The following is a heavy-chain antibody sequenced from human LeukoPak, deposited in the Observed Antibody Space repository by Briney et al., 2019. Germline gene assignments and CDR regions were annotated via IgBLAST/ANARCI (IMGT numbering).Heavy chain of an antibody. J-gene: IGHJ4*02. CDR2: IDPYTGNT. Sequence: VASVKVSCMASGYTFVGYYLHWVRQAPGQGLEWMAWIDPYTGNTHYAQKFQGRITVTRDTSVSSTYMELSWLTSDDTARYYCAREYSASEHWGQGTLVTVSS. CDR3: AREYSASEH. D-gene: IGHD5-12*01. V-gene: IGHV1-2*02. CDR1: GYTFVGYY.